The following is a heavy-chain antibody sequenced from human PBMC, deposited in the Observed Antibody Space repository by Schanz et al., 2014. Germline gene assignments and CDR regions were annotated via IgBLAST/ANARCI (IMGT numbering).Heavy chain of an antibody. V-gene: IGHV3-66*01. CDR1: GFTVSKNY. Sequence: VQLVESGGGVAQPGGSLRLSCAASGFTVSKNYMSWVRQAPGKGLEWVSIIYTDGSTYYADSVRDRFTISRDNSKNMLYLQINNLRAEDTAVYYCARGTDTAMEHRPFDYWGQGTLVNVSS. CDR2: IYTDGST. J-gene: IGHJ4*02. CDR3: ARGTDTAMEHRPFDY. D-gene: IGHD5-18*01.